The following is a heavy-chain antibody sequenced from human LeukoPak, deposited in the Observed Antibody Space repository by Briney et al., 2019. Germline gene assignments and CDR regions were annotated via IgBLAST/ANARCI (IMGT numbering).Heavy chain of an antibody. CDR1: GFTFTDYY. J-gene: IGHJ4*02. Sequence: GGSLRLSCAASGFTFTDYYMSWVRQGPGKGLDWVASINPDGSGTSYVDSVKGRFTISRDNAQNSLYLQMNSLSAEDTAVYYCARLFGGVTTFDYWGLGTLVAVSS. CDR2: INPDGSGT. CDR3: ARLFGGVTTFDY. D-gene: IGHD4-17*01. V-gene: IGHV3-7*01.